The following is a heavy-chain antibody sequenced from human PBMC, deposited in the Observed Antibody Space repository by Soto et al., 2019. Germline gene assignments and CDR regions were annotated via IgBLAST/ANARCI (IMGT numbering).Heavy chain of an antibody. CDR2: ITYDGSNK. D-gene: IGHD6-19*01. CDR1: GFTFSSYS. J-gene: IGHJ3*01. V-gene: IGHV3-30-3*01. Sequence: QVQLVESGGGVVQPGRSLRLSCAASGFTFSSYSMHWVRQAPGKGLEWVSVITYDGSNKYYADSVKGRFTISRDNSKNKLYLQMKSVRAEDTAVYYCASSMYRGSLAVADNDAFDLWGQGTMVTVSS. CDR3: ASSMYRGSLAVADNDAFDL.